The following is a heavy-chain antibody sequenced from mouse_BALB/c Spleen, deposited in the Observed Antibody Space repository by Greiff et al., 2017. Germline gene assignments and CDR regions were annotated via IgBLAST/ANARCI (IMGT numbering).Heavy chain of an antibody. CDR1: GYAFTNYL. CDR2: INPGSGGT. Sequence: VQLQQSGAELVRPGTSVKVSCKASGYAFTNYLIEWVKQRPGQGLEWIGVINPGSGGTNYNEKFKGKATLTADKSSSTAYMQLSSLTSDDSAVYFCARSGDGYPFDYWGQGTTLTVSS. D-gene: IGHD2-3*01. V-gene: IGHV1-54*01. J-gene: IGHJ2*01. CDR3: ARSGDGYPFDY.